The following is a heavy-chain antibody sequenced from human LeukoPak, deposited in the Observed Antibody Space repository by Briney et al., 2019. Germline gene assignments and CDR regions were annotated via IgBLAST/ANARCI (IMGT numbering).Heavy chain of an antibody. CDR3: AKLCGGDCYFDY. D-gene: IGHD2-21*02. V-gene: IGHV3-30*18. Sequence: GGSLRPSCAASGFTFSSYGMHWVRQAPGKGLEWVAVISYDGSNKYYADSVKGRFTISRDNSKNTLYLQMNSLRAEDTAVYYCAKLCGGDCYFDYWGQGTLVTVSS. J-gene: IGHJ4*02. CDR2: ISYDGSNK. CDR1: GFTFSSYG.